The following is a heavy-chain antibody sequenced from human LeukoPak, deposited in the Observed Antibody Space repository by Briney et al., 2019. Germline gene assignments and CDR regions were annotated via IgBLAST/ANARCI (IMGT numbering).Heavy chain of an antibody. CDR2: IKQDESEK. V-gene: IGHV3-7*01. J-gene: IGHJ5*02. D-gene: IGHD1-26*01. CDR3: ARGDSGSYNWFDP. CDR1: GFTFSNYW. Sequence: GGSLRLSCAVSGFTFSNYWMSWVRQAPGKGLEWVAHIKQDESEKYYVDSVKGRFTISRDNAKNSLYLQMNSLRAEDTAVYYCARGDSGSYNWFDPWGQGTLVTVSS.